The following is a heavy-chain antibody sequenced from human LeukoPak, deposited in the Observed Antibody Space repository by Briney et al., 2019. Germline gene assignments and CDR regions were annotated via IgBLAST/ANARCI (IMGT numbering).Heavy chain of an antibody. J-gene: IGHJ4*02. CDR3: ARLISGYEGFDY. CDR2: IIPIFGTA. CDR1: GGTFSSYA. D-gene: IGHD3-22*01. Sequence: GASVKVSCKASGGTFSSYAISWVRQAPGQGLEWMGGIIPIFGTANYAQKFQGRVTITADKSTSTAYMELSSLRSEDTAVYYCARLISGYEGFDYWGQGTLVTVSS. V-gene: IGHV1-69*06.